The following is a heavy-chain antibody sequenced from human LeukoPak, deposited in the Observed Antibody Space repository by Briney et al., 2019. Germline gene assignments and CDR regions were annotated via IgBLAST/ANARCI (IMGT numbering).Heavy chain of an antibody. J-gene: IGHJ3*02. V-gene: IGHV4-61*08. CDR2: IYYSGST. Sequence: PSETLSLTCTVSGGSISSGGYYWSWIRQHPGKGLEWIGYIYYSGSTNYNPSLKSRVTISVDTSKNQFSLKLSSVTAADTAVYYCARSEARWSGYPRAFDIWGQGTMVTVSS. CDR3: ARSEARWSGYPRAFDI. CDR1: GGSISSGGYY. D-gene: IGHD3-3*01.